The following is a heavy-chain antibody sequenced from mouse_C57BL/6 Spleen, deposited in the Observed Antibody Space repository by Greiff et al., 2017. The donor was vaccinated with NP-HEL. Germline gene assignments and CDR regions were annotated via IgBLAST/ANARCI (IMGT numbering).Heavy chain of an antibody. J-gene: IGHJ4*01. CDR1: GYTFTSYW. CDR2: IDPSDSYT. V-gene: IGHV1-59*01. D-gene: IGHD1-1*01. CDR3: ARNLYYYGSSWDYYAMDY. Sequence: QVQLQQPGAELVRPGTSVKLSCKASGYTFTSYWMHWVKQRPGHGLEWIGVIDPSDSYTNYNQKFKGKATLTVDTSSSTAYMQLSSLTSEDSAVYYCARNLYYYGSSWDYYAMDYWGQGTSVTVSS.